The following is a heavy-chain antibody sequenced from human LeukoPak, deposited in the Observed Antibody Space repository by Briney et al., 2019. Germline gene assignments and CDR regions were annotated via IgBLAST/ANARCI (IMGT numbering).Heavy chain of an antibody. CDR3: ARDDASSSFTY. V-gene: IGHV3-7*01. D-gene: IGHD3-16*01. J-gene: IGHJ4*02. Sequence: PGGSLRLSCAASGFRFRDYWMDWLRQAPGMGLEWVASIKPDGSQRDYVDSVKGRFTTSRDNAQNSLYLQMNSLRVEDTAVYYCARDDASSSFTYWGQGALVTVSS. CDR2: IKPDGSQR. CDR1: GFRFRDYW.